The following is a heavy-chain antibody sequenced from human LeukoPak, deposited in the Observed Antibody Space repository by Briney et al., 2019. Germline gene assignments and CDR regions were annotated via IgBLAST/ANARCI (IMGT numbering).Heavy chain of an antibody. Sequence: GGSLRLSCAASGFTFSSYGMHWVRQAPGKGLEWVAVISYDGSNKYYADSVKGRFTISRDNSKNTLYLQMNSLRAEDTAVDYCARDYSNSLYYFDYWGQGTLVTVSS. D-gene: IGHD4-11*01. V-gene: IGHV3-30*03. CDR2: ISYDGSNK. J-gene: IGHJ4*02. CDR3: ARDYSNSLYYFDY. CDR1: GFTFSSYG.